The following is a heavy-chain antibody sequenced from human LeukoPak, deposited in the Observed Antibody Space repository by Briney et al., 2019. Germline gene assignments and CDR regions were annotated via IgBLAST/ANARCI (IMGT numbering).Heavy chain of an antibody. J-gene: IGHJ5*02. Sequence: ASVKVSCKASGYTLTNHDINWVRQAAGQGPEWMGWMNPNSGDTGYAQKFQDRVTMTRDTSINTVYMELSSLTSDDTAVYYCARDLYGSGSSGFDPWGQGTLVTVSS. D-gene: IGHD3-10*01. V-gene: IGHV1-8*01. CDR1: GYTLTNHD. CDR3: ARDLYGSGSSGFDP. CDR2: MNPNSGDT.